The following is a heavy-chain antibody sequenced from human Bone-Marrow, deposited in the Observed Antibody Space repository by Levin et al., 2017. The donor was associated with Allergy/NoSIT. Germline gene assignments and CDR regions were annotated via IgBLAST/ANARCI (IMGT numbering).Heavy chain of an antibody. J-gene: IGHJ4*02. CDR3: ARDHPDCSSSSCYG. D-gene: IGHD2-2*01. CDR1: GYTFIGYF. V-gene: IGHV1-2*02. Sequence: GESLKISCKASGYTFIGYFIHWVRQTPGQGLEWMGWINPNGGDTNYAQKFQGRVTMTRDSSTSTAYMELSSLRSDDTAVYFCARDHPDCSSSSCYGWGQGTLVTVSS. CDR2: INPNGGDT.